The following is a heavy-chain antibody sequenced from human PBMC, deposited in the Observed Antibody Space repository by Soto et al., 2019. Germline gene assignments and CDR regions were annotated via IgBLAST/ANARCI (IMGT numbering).Heavy chain of an antibody. CDR2: ISSSSSYI. V-gene: IGHV3-21*01. CDR1: GFTFSSYS. J-gene: IGHJ4*02. CDR3: AKSHDTLEGYCSGGSCYEAGITFDY. D-gene: IGHD2-15*01. Sequence: GGSLRLSCAASGFTFSSYSMNCVRQAPGKGLEWVSSISSSSSYIYYADSVKGRFTISRDNAKNSLYLQMNSLRAEDTAVYYCAKSHDTLEGYCSGGSCYEAGITFDYWGQGTLVTVSS.